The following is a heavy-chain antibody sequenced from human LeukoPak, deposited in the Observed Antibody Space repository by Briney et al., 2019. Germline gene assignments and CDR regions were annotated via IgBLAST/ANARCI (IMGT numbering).Heavy chain of an antibody. D-gene: IGHD3-10*01. CDR2: IYNSGST. V-gene: IGHV4-59*01. Sequence: SETLSLTCTVSGGSFSSYYLSWIRQPPGKGLEWVGYIYNSGSTNYNASLKRRVNISIDTSKNQFYLKLRSVTAADTAVYYCAREIYSSSGSSYGQPRYFDFWGQGTLVSVSS. CDR3: AREIYSSSGSSYGQPRYFDF. CDR1: GGSFSSYY. J-gene: IGHJ4*02.